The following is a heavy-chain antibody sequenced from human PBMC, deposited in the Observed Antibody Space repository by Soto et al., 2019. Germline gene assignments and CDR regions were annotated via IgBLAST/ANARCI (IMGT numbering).Heavy chain of an antibody. V-gene: IGHV1-8*01. Sequence: GASVKVSCKASGYTFTSYDINWVRQATGQGLEWMGWMNPNSGNTGYAQKFQGRVTMTRNTSISTAYMELSSLRSEDTAVYYCARVRKLRFLEWLFPFDYWGQGPLLTVSS. CDR1: GYTFTSYD. CDR2: MNPNSGNT. CDR3: ARVRKLRFLEWLFPFDY. D-gene: IGHD3-3*01. J-gene: IGHJ4*02.